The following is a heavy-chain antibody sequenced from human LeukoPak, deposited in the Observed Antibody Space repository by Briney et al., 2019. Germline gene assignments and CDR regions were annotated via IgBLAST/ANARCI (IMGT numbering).Heavy chain of an antibody. D-gene: IGHD1-7*01. CDR2: MSWNSGSI. J-gene: IGHJ5*02. CDR1: GFTFDDYA. V-gene: IGHV3-9*01. CDR3: AKGGFVWNYIHWFDP. Sequence: PGRSLRLSCAASGFTFDDYAMHWVRHAPGPGLELVSVMSWNSGSIGYADSVMGRFTISRDNAKNSLYLQMNSLRAEDTALYYCAKGGFVWNYIHWFDPWGQGTLVTVSS.